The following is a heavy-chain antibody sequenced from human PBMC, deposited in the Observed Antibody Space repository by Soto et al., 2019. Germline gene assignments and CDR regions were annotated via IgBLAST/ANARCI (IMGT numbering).Heavy chain of an antibody. CDR2: IYYIGSA. D-gene: IGHD1-1*01. V-gene: IGHV4-59*01. CDR1: GGTICSY. Sequence: SETLSLTCTVSGGTICSYWCCIRKTPGKRQEWIGYIYYIGSAYYNPSLKSRFTISVDTSKNQFSLKLSSVTAADTVVYYCARAGYAWGIETDYYYGMDVWGQGTTVTVSS. J-gene: IGHJ6*02. CDR3: ARAGYAWGIETDYYYGMDV.